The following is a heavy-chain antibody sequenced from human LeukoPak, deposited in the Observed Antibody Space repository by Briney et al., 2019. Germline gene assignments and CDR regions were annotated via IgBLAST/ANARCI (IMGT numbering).Heavy chain of an antibody. CDR3: AKVGGYSYGFQYSAPFDY. CDR2: ISGSGGST. D-gene: IGHD5-18*01. Sequence: PGGSLRLSCAASGFTFSSYAMSWVRQAPGKGLEWVSAISGSGGSTYYADSVKGRFTISRDNSKNTLYLQMNSLRAEDTAVYYCAKVGGYSYGFQYSAPFDYWAQGTLVTVSS. J-gene: IGHJ4*02. V-gene: IGHV3-23*01. CDR1: GFTFSSYA.